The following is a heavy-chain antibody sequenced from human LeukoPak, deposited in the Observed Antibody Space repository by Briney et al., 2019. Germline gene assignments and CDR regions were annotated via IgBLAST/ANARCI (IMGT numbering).Heavy chain of an antibody. J-gene: IGHJ4*02. CDR1: GFTFSSYN. Sequence: GGSLRLSCAASGFTFSSYNMNWVRQAPGKGLGWVSYISSYSSTIYYADSVKGRFTISRDNAKNSLYLQMNSLGAEDTAVYYCARGHYYDSSGSKWGFDYWGQGTLVTVSS. V-gene: IGHV3-48*01. CDR3: ARGHYYDSSGSKWGFDY. D-gene: IGHD3-22*01. CDR2: ISSYSSTI.